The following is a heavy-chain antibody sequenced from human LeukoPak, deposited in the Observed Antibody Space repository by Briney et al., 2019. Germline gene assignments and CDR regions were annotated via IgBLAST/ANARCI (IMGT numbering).Heavy chain of an antibody. CDR1: GFTFSSYG. CDR2: ISYDGSNK. J-gene: IGHJ4*02. Sequence: PGRSLRLSCAASGFTFSSYGMHWVRQAPGKGLEWVAVISYDGSNKYYADSVKGRFTISRDNSKNTLYLQMNSLRAEDTAVYYCAKGGIAVAGPHYFDYRGQGTLVTVSS. D-gene: IGHD6-19*01. V-gene: IGHV3-30*18. CDR3: AKGGIAVAGPHYFDY.